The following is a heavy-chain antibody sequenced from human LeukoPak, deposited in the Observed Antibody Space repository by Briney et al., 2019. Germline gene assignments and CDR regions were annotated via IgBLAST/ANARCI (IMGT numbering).Heavy chain of an antibody. CDR3: ARRKLQITMVRGVYYFDY. CDR1: GGSFSGYY. D-gene: IGHD3-10*01. V-gene: IGHV4-34*01. CDR2: INHSGST. Sequence: SETLSLTCAVYGGSFSGYYWSWIRQPPGKGLEWIGVINHSGSTNYNPSLKSRVTISVDTSKNQFSLKLSSVTAADTAVYYCARRKLQITMVRGVYYFDYWGQGTLVTVSS. J-gene: IGHJ4*02.